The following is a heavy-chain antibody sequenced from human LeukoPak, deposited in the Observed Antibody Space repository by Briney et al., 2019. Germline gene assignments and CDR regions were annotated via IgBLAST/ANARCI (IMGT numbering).Heavy chain of an antibody. CDR1: GYTLTELS. D-gene: IGHD2-8*01. V-gene: IGHV1-24*01. CDR3: ATLRKYCTNGVCHKNWFDP. CDR2: FDPEDGET. Sequence: GASVKVSCKVSGYTLTELSMHWVRQAPGKGLEWMGGFDPEDGETIYAQKFQGRVTMTEDTSTDTAYMELSSLRSEDTAVYYCATLRKYCTNGVCHKNWFDPWGQGTLVTVSS. J-gene: IGHJ5*02.